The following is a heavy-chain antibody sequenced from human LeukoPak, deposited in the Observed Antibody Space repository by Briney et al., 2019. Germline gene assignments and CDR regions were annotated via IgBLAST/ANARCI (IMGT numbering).Heavy chain of an antibody. Sequence: SVKVSCKASGGTFSSYGISWVRQAPGQGLEWMGGIIPIFGTVNYAQKFQGRVTITADVSTRTAYMEVSSLRSEDTAVYYCSAGSGRGRDFDYWGQGTLVTVSS. D-gene: IGHD3-10*01. CDR1: GGTFSSYG. CDR3: SAGSGRGRDFDY. V-gene: IGHV1-69*13. CDR2: IIPIFGTV. J-gene: IGHJ4*02.